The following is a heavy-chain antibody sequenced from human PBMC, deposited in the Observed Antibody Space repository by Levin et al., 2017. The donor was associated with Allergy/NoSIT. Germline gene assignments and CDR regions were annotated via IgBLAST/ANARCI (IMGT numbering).Heavy chain of an antibody. CDR3: AKDRGNWRWLQFDY. J-gene: IGHJ4*02. V-gene: IGHV3-30*18. CDR1: GFTFSSYG. Sequence: GGSLRLSCAASGFTFSSYGMHWVRQAPGKGLEWVAVISYDGSNKYYADSVKGRFTISRDNSKNTLYLQMNSLRAEDTAVYYCAKDRGNWRWLQFDYWGQGTLVTVSS. D-gene: IGHD5-24*01. CDR2: ISYDGSNK.